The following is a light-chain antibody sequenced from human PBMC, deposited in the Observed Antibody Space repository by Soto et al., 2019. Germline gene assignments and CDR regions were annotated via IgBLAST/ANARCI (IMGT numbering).Light chain of an antibody. Sequence: QSVLTQPPSASGSPGQSVTISCTGTSSDVGTHGYVSWYQQHAGKAPKLMIYDVTKRPSGVPDRFSGSKSANTASLTVSGLQAEDEADYYCMCYAGGNNWVFGGGNKLTVL. V-gene: IGLV2-8*01. CDR3: MCYAGGNNWV. CDR2: DVT. J-gene: IGLJ3*02. CDR1: SSDVGTHGY.